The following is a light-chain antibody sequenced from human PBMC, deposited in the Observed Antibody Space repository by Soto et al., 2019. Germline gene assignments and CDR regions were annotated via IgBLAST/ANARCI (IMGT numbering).Light chain of an antibody. J-gene: IGKJ5*01. Sequence: DSVLTQSPDSLAVSLGARATINCKSSQSVLYSSNNNNYLAWYQQKPGKAPKLLIYDASTLESGVPSRFSGSGSGTEFTLTISSLQPEDVATYYCQEYNSYPVSFGQGTRLENK. CDR2: DAS. CDR3: QEYNSYPVS. CDR1: QSVLYSSNNNNY. V-gene: IGKV4-1*01.